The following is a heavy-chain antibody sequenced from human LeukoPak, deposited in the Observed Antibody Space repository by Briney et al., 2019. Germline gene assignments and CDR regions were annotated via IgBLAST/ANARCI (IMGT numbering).Heavy chain of an antibody. CDR1: GGSISSGGYY. D-gene: IGHD6-6*01. V-gene: IGHV4-30-2*01. CDR3: ARDRSIAARPGDYYYMDV. J-gene: IGHJ6*03. Sequence: SETLSLTCTVSGGSISSGGYYWSWIRQPPGKGLEWIGYIYHSGSTYYNPSLKSRVTISVDRSKNQFSLKLSSVTAADTAVYYCARDRSIAARPGDYYYMDVWGKGTTVTVSS. CDR2: IYHSGST.